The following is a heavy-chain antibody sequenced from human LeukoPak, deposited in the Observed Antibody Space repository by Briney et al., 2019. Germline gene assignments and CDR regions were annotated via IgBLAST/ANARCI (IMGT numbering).Heavy chain of an antibody. V-gene: IGHV5-10-1*01. CDR2: IDPSDSYI. Sequence: RGESLKISCKGSGYSYTNYWICWVRQMPGEGLEWMGRIDPSDSYINHSPSFQGHVSISADKSVSTAYLQWSSLKASDSAMYYCARQPRGTVVFDYWGQGTLVTVSS. J-gene: IGHJ4*02. D-gene: IGHD4-23*01. CDR1: GYSYTNYW. CDR3: ARQPRGTVVFDY.